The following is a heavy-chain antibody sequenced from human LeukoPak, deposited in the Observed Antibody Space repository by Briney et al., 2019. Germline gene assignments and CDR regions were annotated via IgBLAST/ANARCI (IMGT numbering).Heavy chain of an antibody. CDR1: GFTFSSYS. D-gene: IGHD3-10*01. J-gene: IGHJ4*02. CDR2: ISSSSNYI. CDR3: ARDLKGPLLLWFGESYGWDY. Sequence: AGGSLRLSCAASGFTFSSYSMNWVRQAPGKGLEWVSSISSSSNYIYYADSVKGRFTISRDNAKNSLYLQMNSLRAEDTAVYYCARDLKGPLLLWFGESYGWDYWGQGTLVTVSS. V-gene: IGHV3-21*01.